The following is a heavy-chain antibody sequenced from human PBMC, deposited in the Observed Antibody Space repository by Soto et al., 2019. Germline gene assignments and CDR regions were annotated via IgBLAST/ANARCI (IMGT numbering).Heavy chain of an antibody. D-gene: IGHD3-9*01. J-gene: IGHJ4*02. Sequence: SETLSLTCTVSGGSISSYYWSWIRQPPGKGLEWIGYIYYSGSTNYNPSLKSRVTISVDTSKNQFFLKLSSVTAADTAVYYCARGYYYILTGYNKPYYFVYWGQGTLVTVSS. V-gene: IGHV4-59*08. CDR2: IYYSGST. CDR3: ARGYYYILTGYNKPYYFVY. CDR1: GGSISSYY.